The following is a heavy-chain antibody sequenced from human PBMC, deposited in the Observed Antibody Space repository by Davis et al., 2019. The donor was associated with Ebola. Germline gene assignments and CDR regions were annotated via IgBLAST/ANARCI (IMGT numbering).Heavy chain of an antibody. CDR1: GFIFSDYW. V-gene: IGHV3-7*03. Sequence: GESLKISCAASGFIFSDYWMSWVRQAPGEGLEWVANIKGDGSDKYYLDSVKGRFTISRDSAKNSLYLQMNNLRAEDTAVYYCARDWGGTTIVRGASFDRWGQGTLVTVSS. J-gene: IGHJ4*02. CDR3: ARDWGGTTIVRGASFDR. CDR2: IKGDGSDK. D-gene: IGHD3-10*01.